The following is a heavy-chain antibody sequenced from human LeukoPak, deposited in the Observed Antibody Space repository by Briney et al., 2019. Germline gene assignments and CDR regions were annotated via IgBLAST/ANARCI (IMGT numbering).Heavy chain of an antibody. D-gene: IGHD3-22*01. Sequence: QPGGSLKLSCAASGFTFSSYSMNWVRQAPGKGLEWVSSISSSSSEIYYADSVKGRFTISRDNAKNSLYLQMNSLRAEDTAVYYCARGGYDRSCYSCDYWGQGNLVTVSS. J-gene: IGHJ4*02. CDR2: ISSSSSEI. CDR1: GFTFSSYS. V-gene: IGHV3-21*01. CDR3: ARGGYDRSCYSCDY.